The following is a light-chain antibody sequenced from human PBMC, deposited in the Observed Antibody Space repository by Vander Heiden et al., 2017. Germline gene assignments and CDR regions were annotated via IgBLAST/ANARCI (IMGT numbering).Light chain of an antibody. CDR3: QAWDSSTVV. CDR2: QDS. CDR1: KLGDKY. J-gene: IGLJ2*01. V-gene: IGLV3-1*01. Sequence: SYELTQPPSASVSPGQTASITCSGDKLGDKYACWYQQKPGEYPVLVIYQDSKRPSGIPERFSGSNSGNTATLTISGTQAMDEADYYCQAWDSSTVVFGGGTKLTVL.